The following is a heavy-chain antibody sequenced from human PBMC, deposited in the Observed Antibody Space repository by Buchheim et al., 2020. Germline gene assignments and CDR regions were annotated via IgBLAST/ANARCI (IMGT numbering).Heavy chain of an antibody. J-gene: IGHJ2*01. V-gene: IGHV3-7*01. CDR2: IKQDGSEK. Sequence: EVQLVESGGGLVQPGGSLRLSCAASGFTFSSYWMSWVRQAPGKGLEWVANIKQDGSEKYYVDSVKGRFTISRDNAKNSLYLQMNSLRAEDTAVYYCARDQYDFWSGYYTGYVYFDLWGRGTL. CDR1: GFTFSSYW. CDR3: ARDQYDFWSGYYTGYVYFDL. D-gene: IGHD3-3*01.